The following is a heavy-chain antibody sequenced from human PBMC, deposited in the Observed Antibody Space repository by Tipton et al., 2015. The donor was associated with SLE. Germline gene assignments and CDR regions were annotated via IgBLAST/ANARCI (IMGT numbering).Heavy chain of an antibody. D-gene: IGHD3/OR15-3a*01. CDR3: ARVDSSSSIYFDS. CDR2: ISTSGSTI. Sequence: SLRLSCAASGFIFSDYYMSWIRQAPGKGLECVAYISTSGSTIYYADSVKGRFTISRDNAKNSLYLQMNSLRAEDTAVYYCARVDSSSSIYFDSWGQGTLVTVSS. J-gene: IGHJ4*02. V-gene: IGHV3-11*01. CDR1: GFIFSDYY.